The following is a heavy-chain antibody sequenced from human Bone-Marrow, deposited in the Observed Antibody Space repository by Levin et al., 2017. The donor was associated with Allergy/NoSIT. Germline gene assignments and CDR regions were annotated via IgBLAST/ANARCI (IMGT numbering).Heavy chain of an antibody. D-gene: IGHD2-2*03. CDR3: SATWIS. Sequence: PGGSLRLSCAASGLNFSDAWMSWVRQAPGKGLEWIGRIKDKSDGETTDYAAPVKGRFTISRDDSKNIVFLQMNSLTIEDTAVYFCSATWISWGQGTLVTVSS. CDR1: GLNFSDAW. CDR2: IKDKSDGETT. V-gene: IGHV3-15*01. J-gene: IGHJ4*02.